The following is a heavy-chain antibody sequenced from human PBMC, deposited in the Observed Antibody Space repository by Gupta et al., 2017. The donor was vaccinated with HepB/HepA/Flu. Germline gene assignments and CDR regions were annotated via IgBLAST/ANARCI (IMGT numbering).Heavy chain of an antibody. CDR3: ARAKTTSQWIQLWFRGGWFDP. CDR2: INHSGST. CDR1: GGSFSGYY. V-gene: IGHV4-34*01. Sequence: QVQLQQWGAGLLKPSETLSLTCAVYGGSFSGYYWSWIRQPPGKGLEWIGEINHSGSTNYNPSLKSRVTISVDTSKNQFSLKLSSVTAADTAVYYCARAKTTSQWIQLWFRGGWFDPWGQGTLVTVSS. D-gene: IGHD5-18*01. J-gene: IGHJ5*02.